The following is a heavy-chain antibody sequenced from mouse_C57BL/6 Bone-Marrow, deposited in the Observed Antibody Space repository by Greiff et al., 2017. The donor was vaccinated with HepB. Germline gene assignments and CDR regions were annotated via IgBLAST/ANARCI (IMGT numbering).Heavy chain of an antibody. CDR1: GFTFSNYW. CDR2: IRLKSDNYAT. Sequence: EVQLVESGGGLVQPGGSMKLSCVASGFTFSNYWMNWVRQSPEKGLEWVAQIRLKSDNYATHYAESVKGRFTISRDDSKSSVYLQMNNLRAEDTGIYYCTGWGWLTAWFAYWGQGTLVTVSA. CDR3: TGWGWLTAWFAY. J-gene: IGHJ3*01. D-gene: IGHD2-3*01. V-gene: IGHV6-3*01.